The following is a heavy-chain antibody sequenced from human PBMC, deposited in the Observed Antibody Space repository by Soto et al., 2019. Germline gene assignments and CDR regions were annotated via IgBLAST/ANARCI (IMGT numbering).Heavy chain of an antibody. CDR2: INHSGST. CDR3: ARGPGGYSSSWYVYYGMDV. V-gene: IGHV4-34*01. D-gene: IGHD6-13*01. Sequence: SETLSLTWAVYGGSFSGYYWSWIRQPPGKGLEWIGEINHSGSTNFHASLNSRVTISVHTTKNQFSLRMSSVTAADTAVYYCARGPGGYSSSWYVYYGMDVWGQGTTVTVSS. J-gene: IGHJ6*02. CDR1: GGSFSGYY.